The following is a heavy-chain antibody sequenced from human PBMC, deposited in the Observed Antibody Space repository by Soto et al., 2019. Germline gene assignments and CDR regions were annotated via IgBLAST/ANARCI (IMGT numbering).Heavy chain of an antibody. J-gene: IGHJ4*02. CDR1: GFTFSSSW. CDR2: IHQNGREI. V-gene: IGHV3-7*01. CDR3: ATIRCRDHLIYFFES. Sequence: GGSLRLSCAASGFTFSSSWMSWVRQAPGKGLEWVANIHQNGREIYYADAVRGRFTISRDNAMRSLYPQMSSLSADDTAIYYCATIRCRDHLIYFFESWGQGALVDVFS. D-gene: IGHD2-21*01.